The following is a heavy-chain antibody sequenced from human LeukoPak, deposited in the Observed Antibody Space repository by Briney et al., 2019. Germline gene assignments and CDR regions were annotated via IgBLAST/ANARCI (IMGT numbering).Heavy chain of an antibody. CDR2: ISYDGSNK. V-gene: IGHV3-30*19. CDR3: ARTNYDSSGYWWFDP. Sequence: GGSLRLSCAASGFTFSTYGLHWVRQAPGKGLEWVAVISYDGSNKYYADSVKGRFTISRDNSKNTLYLQMNSLRAEDTAVYYCARTNYDSSGYWWFDPWGQGTLVTVSS. J-gene: IGHJ5*02. D-gene: IGHD3-22*01. CDR1: GFTFSTYG.